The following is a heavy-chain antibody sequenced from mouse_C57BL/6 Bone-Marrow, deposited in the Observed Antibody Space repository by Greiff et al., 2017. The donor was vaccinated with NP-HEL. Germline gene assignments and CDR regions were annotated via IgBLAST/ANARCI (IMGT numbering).Heavy chain of an antibody. CDR3: ARQRSGDAMDY. J-gene: IGHJ4*01. Sequence: VQLKQPGAELVRPGTSVKLSCKASGYTFTSYWMHWVKQRPGQGLEWIGVIDPSDSYTNYNQKFKGKATLTVDTSSSTAYMQLSSLTSEDSAVYYCARQRSGDAMDYWGQGTSVTVSS. D-gene: IGHD3-2*02. V-gene: IGHV1-59*01. CDR1: GYTFTSYW. CDR2: IDPSDSYT.